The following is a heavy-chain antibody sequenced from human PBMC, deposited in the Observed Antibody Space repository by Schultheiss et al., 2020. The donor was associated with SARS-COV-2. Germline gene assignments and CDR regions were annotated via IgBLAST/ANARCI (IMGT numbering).Heavy chain of an antibody. CDR2: IYYSGST. Sequence: SQTLSLTCTVSGGSISSYYWSWIRQPPGKGLEWIGSIYYSGSTYYNPSLKSRVTISVDTSKNQFSLKLSSVTAADTAVYYCARVGLSTYGMDVWGQGTTVTVSS. CDR1: GGSISSYY. CDR3: ARVGLSTYGMDV. V-gene: IGHV4-39*07. D-gene: IGHD3-10*01. J-gene: IGHJ6*02.